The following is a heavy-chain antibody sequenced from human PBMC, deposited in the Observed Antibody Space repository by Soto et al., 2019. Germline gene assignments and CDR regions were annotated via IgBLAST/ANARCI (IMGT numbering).Heavy chain of an antibody. V-gene: IGHV3-23*01. Sequence: EVQLLESGGGLVQPGGSLRLSCEASGFTFNSYAMSWVRQAPGKGLEWVSGMSGSGGFTYDADSVKGRFTISRDTSKNTLYLLMNSLRAEDTAVYYCAKSTSSGRGSHFDHWGQGTLVTVSS. CDR1: GFTFNSYA. J-gene: IGHJ4*02. CDR2: MSGSGGFT. CDR3: AKSTSSGRGSHFDH. D-gene: IGHD6-19*01.